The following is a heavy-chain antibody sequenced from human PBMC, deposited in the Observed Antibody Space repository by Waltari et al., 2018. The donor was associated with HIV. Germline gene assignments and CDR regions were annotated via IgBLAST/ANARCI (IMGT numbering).Heavy chain of an antibody. CDR2: IVYSGST. J-gene: IGHJ3*02. D-gene: IGHD2-15*01. CDR3: ARDRGGTNPFDI. CDR1: GGSISSRSYY. Sequence: QLQLQESGPGLVKPSETLSLTCTVSGGSISSRSYYWGWIGQPRGKGVELIGGIVYSGSTYYNPSLKSRVTIAVDTSKSQFSLKLSSVTAADTAVYYCARDRGGTNPFDIWSQGTMVTVSS. V-gene: IGHV4-39*07.